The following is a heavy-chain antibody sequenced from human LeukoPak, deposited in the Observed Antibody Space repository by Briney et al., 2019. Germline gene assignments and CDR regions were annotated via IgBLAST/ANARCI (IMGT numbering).Heavy chain of an antibody. J-gene: IGHJ4*02. V-gene: IGHV3-30*18. CDR1: GFTFSSYS. D-gene: IGHD4-17*01. Sequence: GGSLRLSCAASGFTFSSYSMNWVRQAPGKGLEWVAVISYDGSNKYYADSVKGRFTISRDNSKNSLYLQMNSLRAEDTAVYYCAKLPSPDDYVGSDYWGQGTLVTVSS. CDR2: ISYDGSNK. CDR3: AKLPSPDDYVGSDY.